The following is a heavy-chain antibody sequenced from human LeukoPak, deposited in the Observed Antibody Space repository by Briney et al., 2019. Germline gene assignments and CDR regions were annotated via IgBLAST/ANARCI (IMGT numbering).Heavy chain of an antibody. CDR2: ISYDGSNK. J-gene: IGHJ4*02. D-gene: IGHD5-18*01. Sequence: GGSLRLSCAASGFSFSTYYVNWVRQAPGKGLEWVAVISYDGSNKYYADSVKGRFTISRDNSKNTLYLQMNSLRAEDTAVYYCAKLGGDTAMVLSWGQGTLVTVSS. V-gene: IGHV3-30*18. CDR3: AKLGGDTAMVLS. CDR1: GFSFSTYY.